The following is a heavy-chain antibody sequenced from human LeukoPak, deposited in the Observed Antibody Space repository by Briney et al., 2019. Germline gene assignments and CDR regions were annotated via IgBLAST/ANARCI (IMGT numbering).Heavy chain of an antibody. CDR2: ISHSSSSI. CDR3: ATRDDYSSRNYFDY. V-gene: IGHV3-48*01. D-gene: IGHD3-16*01. CDR1: GFTFSRYS. J-gene: IGHJ4*02. Sequence: GGSLRLSCAASGFTFSRYSMNWVRQAPGKGLEWVSYISHSSSSIYYADSVKGRFTISRDNSKNTLYLQMNSLRAEDTAVYYCATRDDYSSRNYFDYWGQETLVTVSS.